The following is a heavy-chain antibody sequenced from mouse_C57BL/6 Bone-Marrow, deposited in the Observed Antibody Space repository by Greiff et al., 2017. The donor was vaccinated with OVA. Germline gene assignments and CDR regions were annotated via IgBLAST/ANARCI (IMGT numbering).Heavy chain of an antibody. Sequence: EVNLVESGGDLVKPGGSLKLSCAASGFTFSSYGMSWVRQTPDKRLEWVATISSGGSYTYYPDSVKGRFTISRDNAKNTLYLQMSSLKSEDTAMYYCARLPHYFGYWGQGTTLTVSS. CDR1: GFTFSSYG. CDR2: ISSGGSYT. V-gene: IGHV5-6*01. J-gene: IGHJ2*01. CDR3: ARLPHYFGY.